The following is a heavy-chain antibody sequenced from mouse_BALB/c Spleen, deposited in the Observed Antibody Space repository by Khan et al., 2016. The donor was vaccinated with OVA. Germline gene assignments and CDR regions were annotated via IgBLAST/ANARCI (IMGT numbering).Heavy chain of an antibody. Sequence: VQLVESGAELAKPGASVKMSCKASGYTFVNYWIFWVKQRPGQGLVWIGYINPSIGYTENNQNFKDKVTLTEEKSSSTAYMQLSSLTSEDSAVYYCARRDIRWYFDDWGQGTTLTVSS. V-gene: IGHV1-7*01. CDR3: ARRDIRWYFDD. CDR2: INPSIGYT. J-gene: IGHJ2*01. D-gene: IGHD1-1*01. CDR1: GYTFVNYW.